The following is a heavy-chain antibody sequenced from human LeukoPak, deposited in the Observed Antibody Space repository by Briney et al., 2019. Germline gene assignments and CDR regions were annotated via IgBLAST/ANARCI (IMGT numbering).Heavy chain of an antibody. CDR2: TYQRSKWYN. J-gene: IGHJ4*02. D-gene: IGHD6-19*01. V-gene: IGHV6-1*01. CDR3: ARSPSPYSSGWYFDY. Sequence: SQTLSLTCALSGDSVSINSAAWNWIRQSPSRGLEWLGRTYQRSKWYNDYAVSVKSRITINPDISKNQFSLQLNFVTPEDTAVYYCARSPSPYSSGWYFDYRGQGTLVTVSS. CDR1: GDSVSINSAA.